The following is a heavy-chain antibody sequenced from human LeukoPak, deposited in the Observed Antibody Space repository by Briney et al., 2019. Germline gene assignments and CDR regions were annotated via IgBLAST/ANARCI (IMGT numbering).Heavy chain of an antibody. V-gene: IGHV3-9*01. Sequence: GGSLRLSCAASGFTFSSYGMHWVRQAPGKGLEWVSGISWNSGSIGYADSVKGRFTISRDNAKNSLYLQMNSLRAEDTALYYCAKGGIEYYYDSSGYSYFDYWGQGTLVTVSS. CDR2: ISWNSGSI. CDR3: AKGGIEYYYDSSGYSYFDY. CDR1: GFTFSSYG. D-gene: IGHD3-22*01. J-gene: IGHJ4*02.